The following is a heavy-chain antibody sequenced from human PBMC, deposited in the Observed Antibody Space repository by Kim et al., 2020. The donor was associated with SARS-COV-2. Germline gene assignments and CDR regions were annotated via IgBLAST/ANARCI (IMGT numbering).Heavy chain of an antibody. J-gene: IGHJ3*01. CDR2: SRGKAFSYAT. V-gene: IGHV3-73*01. D-gene: IGHD1-1*01. CDR1: GFTFSGSA. Sequence: GGSLRLSCAVSGFTFSGSAMHWVRQASGKGLEWVGRSRGKAFSYATAYAASVNGRFITFRDDSKNTAYLQMSSLKTEDTAVYYCASVPGTTLAFCAAF. CDR3: ASVPGTTLAFCAAF.